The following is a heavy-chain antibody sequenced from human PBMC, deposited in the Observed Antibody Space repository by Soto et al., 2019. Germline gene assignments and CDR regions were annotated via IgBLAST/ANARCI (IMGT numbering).Heavy chain of an antibody. V-gene: IGHV3-74*01. Sequence: LRLSCAASGFTFSSYWMHWVRQAPGKGLVWVSRINSDGSSTSYADSVKGRFTISRDNAKNTLYLQMNSLRAEDTAVYYCARAYYYDSSGYAPSDYWGQGTLVTVSS. CDR3: ARAYYYDSSGYAPSDY. CDR1: GFTFSSYW. D-gene: IGHD3-22*01. CDR2: INSDGSST. J-gene: IGHJ4*02.